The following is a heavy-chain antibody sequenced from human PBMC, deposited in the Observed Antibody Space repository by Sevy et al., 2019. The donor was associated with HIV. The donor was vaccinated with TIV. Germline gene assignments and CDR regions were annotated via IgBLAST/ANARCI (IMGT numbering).Heavy chain of an antibody. CDR1: GFTFSTYN. V-gene: IGHV3-21*01. D-gene: IGHD3-3*01. J-gene: IGHJ6*02. CDR3: AREKTILDGRYGMDV. Sequence: GGSLRLSCATSGFTFSTYNMNWVRQAPGKGLEWVSSISSGSGFIFYADSVKGRFTISRDNAKNSLDLQMNSLRAEDAAVYYCAREKTILDGRYGMDVWGQGTTVTVSS. CDR2: ISSGSGFI.